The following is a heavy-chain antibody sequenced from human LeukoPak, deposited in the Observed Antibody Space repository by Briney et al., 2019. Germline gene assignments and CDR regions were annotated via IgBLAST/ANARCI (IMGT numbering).Heavy chain of an antibody. CDR2: ISGSGGST. J-gene: IGHJ4*02. CDR1: GFTFSSYA. CDR3: TTDQKSYDILTGRQMHETE. D-gene: IGHD3-9*01. V-gene: IGHV3-23*01. Sequence: PGGSLRLSCAASGFTFSSYAMSWVRQAPGKGLEWVSAISGSGGSTYYADSVKGRFTISRDNSKNTLYLQMNSLKTEDTAVYYCTTDQKSYDILTGRQMHETEGGQGTLVTVSS.